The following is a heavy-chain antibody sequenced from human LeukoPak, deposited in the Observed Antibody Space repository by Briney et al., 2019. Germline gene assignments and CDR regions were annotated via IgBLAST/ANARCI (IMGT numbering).Heavy chain of an antibody. CDR1: GFIFSGYW. V-gene: IGHV3-7*01. CDR3: AREWQGGIAAAGTRIEGDY. J-gene: IGHJ4*02. Sequence: GGSLRLSCAVSGFIFSGYWMTWVRQAPGKGLEWVANIKQDGSEKNYVDSVKAPFTISRDNAENSLFLQMNSLRVEDTAAYYCAREWQGGIAAAGTRIEGDYWGQGTLVAVSS. CDR2: IKQDGSEK. D-gene: IGHD6-13*01.